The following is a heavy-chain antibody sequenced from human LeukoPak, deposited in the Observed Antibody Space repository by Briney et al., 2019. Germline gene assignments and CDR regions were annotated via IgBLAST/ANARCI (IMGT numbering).Heavy chain of an antibody. CDR2: IYYSGST. CDR3: ARGEEWLVGANHAAFDI. V-gene: IGHV4-59*01. J-gene: IGHJ3*02. Sequence: SETLSLTCTVSGGSISSYYWSWIRQPPGKGLEWIGYIYYSGSTNYNPSLKSRVTISVDTSKNQFSLKLSSVTAADTAVYYCARGEEWLVGANHAAFDIWGQGTMVTVSS. CDR1: GGSISSYY. D-gene: IGHD1-26*01.